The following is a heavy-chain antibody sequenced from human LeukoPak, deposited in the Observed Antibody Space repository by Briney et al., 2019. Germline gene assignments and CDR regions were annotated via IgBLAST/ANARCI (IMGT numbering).Heavy chain of an antibody. Sequence: SETLSLTCVVFGGSISSSNWWSWVRQPPEKGLEWIGEIYHSGSTNYNPSLKSRVTISVDKSKNQFSLKLSSVTAADTAVYYCARASSWYLIYEYWGQGTLVTVSS. CDR2: IYHSGST. CDR1: GGSISSSNW. D-gene: IGHD6-13*01. CDR3: ARASSWYLIYEY. V-gene: IGHV4-4*02. J-gene: IGHJ4*02.